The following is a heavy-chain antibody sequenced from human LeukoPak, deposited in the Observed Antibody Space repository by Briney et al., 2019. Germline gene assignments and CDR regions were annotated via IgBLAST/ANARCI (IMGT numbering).Heavy chain of an antibody. D-gene: IGHD4/OR15-4a*01. J-gene: IGHJ4*02. CDR1: GGSFSGYY. V-gene: IGHV4-34*01. CDR3: ARVLYGPNYFDY. Sequence: SETLSLTCAVYGGSFSGYYCSWIRQPPGKGLEWIGEINHSGSTNYNPSLKSRVTISVDTSKNQFSLKLSSVTAADTAVYYCARVLYGPNYFDYWGQGTLVTVSS. CDR2: INHSGST.